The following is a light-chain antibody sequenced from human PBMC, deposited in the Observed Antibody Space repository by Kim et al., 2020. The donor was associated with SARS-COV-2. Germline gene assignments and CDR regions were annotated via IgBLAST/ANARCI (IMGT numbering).Light chain of an antibody. Sequence: PGERATLSCRASQGVSTILAWYQQKPGQAPRLLIYGASTRATGIPARFSGSGFGTEFTLTISSLQSEDFAVYYCQQYNNWPPLTFGGGTKVDIK. CDR3: QQYNNWPPLT. CDR2: GAS. V-gene: IGKV3-15*01. J-gene: IGKJ4*01. CDR1: QGVSTI.